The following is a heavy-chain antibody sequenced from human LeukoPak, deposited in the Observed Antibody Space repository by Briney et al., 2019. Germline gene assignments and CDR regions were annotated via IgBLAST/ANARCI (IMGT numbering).Heavy chain of an antibody. CDR3: ARRSYDSGSYYLGWYFDY. Sequence: SETLSLTCAVYGGSFSGYHWNWIRQPPGKGLEWIGEINHSGSTNYNPSHKSRVTISVDTSKNQFSLKLTSVTAADTAVYYCARRSYDSGSYYLGWYFDYWGQGTLVTVSS. V-gene: IGHV4-34*01. J-gene: IGHJ4*02. CDR1: GGSFSGYH. CDR2: INHSGST. D-gene: IGHD3-10*01.